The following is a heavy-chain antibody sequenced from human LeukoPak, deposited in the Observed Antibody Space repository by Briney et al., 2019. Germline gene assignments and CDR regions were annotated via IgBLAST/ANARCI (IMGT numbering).Heavy chain of an antibody. CDR2: TSHGGSS. CDR3: ARKITMAPYYFDY. V-gene: IGHV4-4*02. D-gene: IGHD1-14*01. Sequence: PSGTLSLTCAVSGGSISSNNWWSWVRQPPGKGLEWIGETSHGGSSNYDPSLRSRVTISVDKSKNQFSLRLSSVTAADTAVYYCARKITMAPYYFDYWGQGTLVTVSS. J-gene: IGHJ4*02. CDR1: GGSISSNNW.